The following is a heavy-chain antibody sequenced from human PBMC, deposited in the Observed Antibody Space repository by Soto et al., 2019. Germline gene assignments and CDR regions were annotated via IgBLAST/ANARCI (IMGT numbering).Heavy chain of an antibody. CDR2: VYYNGGA. Sequence: SETLSLTCAVSGVSILNSHSFWGWIRQPPGKGLEFIGSVYYNGGANYNPSLKSRVTMSIDTSKNQFSLRVNSLTAADTAVYYCGRVVEGATRHTDFDSWGQGILVTVSS. J-gene: IGHJ5*01. CDR3: GRVVEGATRHTDFDS. V-gene: IGHV4-39*01. CDR1: GVSILNSHSF. D-gene: IGHD2-15*01.